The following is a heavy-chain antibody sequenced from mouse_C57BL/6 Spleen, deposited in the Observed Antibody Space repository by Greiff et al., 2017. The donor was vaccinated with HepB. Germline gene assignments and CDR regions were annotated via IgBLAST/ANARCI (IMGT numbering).Heavy chain of an antibody. CDR3: ARGRTAQAAWFAY. D-gene: IGHD3-2*02. CDR1: DYSFTSYY. V-gene: IGHV1-66*01. CDR2: IYPGSGNT. J-gene: IGHJ3*01. Sequence: QVQLQQSGPELVKPGASVKISCKASDYSFTSYYIHWVKQRPGQGLEWIGWIYPGSGNTKYNEKFKGKATLTADTSSSTAYMQLSSLTSEDAAVYYCARGRTAQAAWFAYWGQGTLVTVSA.